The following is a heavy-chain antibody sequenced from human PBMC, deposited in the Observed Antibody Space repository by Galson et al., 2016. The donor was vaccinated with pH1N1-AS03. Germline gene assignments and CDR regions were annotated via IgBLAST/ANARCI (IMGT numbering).Heavy chain of an antibody. V-gene: IGHV3-23*01. CDR1: GFTFSSFA. D-gene: IGHD4-23*01. Sequence: SLRLSCAASGFTFSSFAMSWVRQAPGKGLEWVSAMTGSGGRTFYADSVKGRFIISRDDSKATLFLQMSSLRPEDTAVYYCASVTSAWPTVGAFGIWGQGTVVTVSS. J-gene: IGHJ3*02. CDR2: MTGSGGRT. CDR3: ASVTSAWPTVGAFGI.